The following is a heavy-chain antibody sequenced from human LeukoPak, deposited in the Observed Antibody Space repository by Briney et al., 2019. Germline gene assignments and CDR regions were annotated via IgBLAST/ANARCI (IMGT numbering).Heavy chain of an antibody. CDR2: IIPILGIA. J-gene: IGHJ4*02. CDR1: GGTFSSYA. CDR3: ARHLEVPTFPGNSIDY. Sequence: ASVKVSCKASGGTFSSYAISWVRQAPGQGLEWMGRIIPILGIANYAQKFQGRVTITADKSTSTAYMELSSLRSEDTAVYYCARHLEVPTFPGNSIDYWGQGPLVPVSS. D-gene: IGHD1-1*01. V-gene: IGHV1-69*04.